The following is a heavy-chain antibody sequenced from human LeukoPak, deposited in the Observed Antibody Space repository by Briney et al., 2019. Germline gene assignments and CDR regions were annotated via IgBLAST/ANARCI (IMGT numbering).Heavy chain of an antibody. CDR2: IKYDGSEK. Sequence: PAGSLRLSCAASGFTFSDYYMDWVRQAPGKGLEWVANIKYDGSEKYYVDSVRGRFTISRDNAKKSLYLQMNSLTPEDTAVYFCAKDCSGGSCYDYWGQGTLVTVSS. V-gene: IGHV3-7*04. CDR1: GFTFSDYY. J-gene: IGHJ4*02. CDR3: AKDCSGGSCYDY. D-gene: IGHD2-15*01.